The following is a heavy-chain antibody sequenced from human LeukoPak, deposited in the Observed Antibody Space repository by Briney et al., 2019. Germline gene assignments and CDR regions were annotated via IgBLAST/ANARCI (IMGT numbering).Heavy chain of an antibody. Sequence: PGGSLRLSCAASGFTFSDYYMTWIRQAPGKGLEWLSYISGSGSDTNYVDSVQGRFTISRDNAKNSLYLQMNSLRAEDTAVYYCARVNLISSGFYAYWGQGTLVTVSS. D-gene: IGHD3-22*01. V-gene: IGHV3-11*06. J-gene: IGHJ4*02. CDR3: ARVNLISSGFYAY. CDR2: ISGSGSDT. CDR1: GFTFSDYY.